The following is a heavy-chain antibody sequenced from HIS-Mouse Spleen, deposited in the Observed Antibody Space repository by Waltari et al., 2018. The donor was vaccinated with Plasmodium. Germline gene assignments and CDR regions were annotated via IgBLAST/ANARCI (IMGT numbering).Heavy chain of an antibody. D-gene: IGHD6-13*01. Sequence: QVQLVQSGAEVKKPGASVKVSCKASGYTFTGYYMHWVRQAPGQGLEWMGGINPKSGGTNYAQKFQGRVTMTRDTSISTAYMELSRLRSDDTAVYYCARVLGYKAAAGTFVEYFQHWGQGTLVTVSS. V-gene: IGHV1-2*02. CDR2: INPKSGGT. J-gene: IGHJ1*01. CDR3: ARVLGYKAAAGTFVEYFQH. CDR1: GYTFTGYY.